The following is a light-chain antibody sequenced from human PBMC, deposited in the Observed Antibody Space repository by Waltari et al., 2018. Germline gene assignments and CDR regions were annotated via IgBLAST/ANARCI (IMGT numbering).Light chain of an antibody. CDR2: GAS. CDR3: QKYSSSPHS. V-gene: IGKV3-20*01. J-gene: IGKJ2*03. CDR1: QSVSSF. Sequence: VILTQSPATLSLSPGERATLSCRASQSVSSFLAWYQQKPGQAPRLLIYGASTRATGIPDRFSGSGSGTEFTLIINSLEPEDFAVYYCQKYSSSPHSFGQGTKVEIK.